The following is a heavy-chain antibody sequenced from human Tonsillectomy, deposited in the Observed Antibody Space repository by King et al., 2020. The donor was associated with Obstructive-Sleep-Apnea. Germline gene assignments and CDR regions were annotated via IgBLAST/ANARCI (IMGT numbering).Heavy chain of an antibody. CDR3: ATSPNHYDSSASSPY. CDR2: FDPSDSYT. V-gene: IGHV5-10-1*01. D-gene: IGHD3-22*01. Sequence: VQLVESGAEVKKPGESLRISCKGSGYSFTSYWIFWVRQMPGKGLEWMGSFDPSDSYTNYSPSFQGHVTFSTDKSISTAYLQWRSLKASDTAMYYCATSPNHYDSSASSPYWGQGTLVTVSS. J-gene: IGHJ4*02. CDR1: GYSFTSYW.